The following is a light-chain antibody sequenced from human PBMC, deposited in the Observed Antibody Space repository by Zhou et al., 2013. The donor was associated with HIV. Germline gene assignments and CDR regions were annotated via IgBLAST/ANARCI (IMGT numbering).Light chain of an antibody. J-gene: IGKJ2*01. CDR1: QSVNSY. Sequence: EIVLTQSPATLSLSPGERATLSCRASQSVNSYLAWYQQKPGQAPRLLIHGASTRATGIPARFSGSGSGTEFTLTISSLQSEDFAVYYCQQYNNWPPRYTFGQGTKLEIK. V-gene: IGKV3-15*01. CDR3: QQYNNWPPRYT. CDR2: GAS.